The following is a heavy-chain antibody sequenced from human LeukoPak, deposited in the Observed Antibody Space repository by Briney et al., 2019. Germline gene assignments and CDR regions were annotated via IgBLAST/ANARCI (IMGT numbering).Heavy chain of an antibody. CDR1: GFTFSTYA. D-gene: IGHD5-24*01. Sequence: SGGSLRLSCAASGFTFSTYAMSGVRQAPGKGLEWVSVISSGGGVTHYADSVEGRFTISRDNSKNTLFLQVNSLRAEDTAVYYCAKVRSMAANPSYFDSWGQGTLVTVSS. J-gene: IGHJ4*02. CDR2: ISSGGGVT. CDR3: AKVRSMAANPSYFDS. V-gene: IGHV3-23*01.